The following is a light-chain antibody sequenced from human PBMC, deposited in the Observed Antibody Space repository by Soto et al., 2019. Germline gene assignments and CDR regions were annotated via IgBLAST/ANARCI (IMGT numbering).Light chain of an antibody. V-gene: IGLV2-14*01. J-gene: IGLJ3*02. CDR1: SSDVGRYNY. Sequence: QSALTQPASVSGSPGQSITISCTGTSSDVGRYNYVSWYQQHPGKAPKLMIYEVSNRPSGVSNRFSASKSSNTASLTISGLQAEDEADYYCTSYTSSTTWVFGGGTKLTVL. CDR3: TSYTSSTTWV. CDR2: EVS.